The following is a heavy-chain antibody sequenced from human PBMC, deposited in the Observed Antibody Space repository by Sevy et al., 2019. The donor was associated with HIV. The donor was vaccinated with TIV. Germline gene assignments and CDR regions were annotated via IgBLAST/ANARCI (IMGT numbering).Heavy chain of an antibody. CDR1: GFTFNNFN. D-gene: IGHD1-26*01. CDR2: ISGSSNYI. CDR3: ARGPPDGSYDYFDS. Sequence: GGSLRLSCAASGFTFNNFNMNWLRQAPGKGLQWVSSISGSSNYIYYAESLKGRFIISRDNVKDTVFLQMNSLSADDTAVYYCARGPPDGSYDYFDSWGQGTLVTVSS. J-gene: IGHJ4*02. V-gene: IGHV3-21*06.